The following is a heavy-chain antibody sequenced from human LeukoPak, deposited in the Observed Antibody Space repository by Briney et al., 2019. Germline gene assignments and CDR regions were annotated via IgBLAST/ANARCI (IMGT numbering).Heavy chain of an antibody. D-gene: IGHD5-18*01. Sequence: QSGGSLRLSCAASGFTVSSNYMSWVRQAPGKGLEWVSVIYSGGSTYYADSVKGRFTISRDNSKNTLYLQMNSLRAEDTAVYYCARDAMVSYYYYGTDVWGQGTTVTVSS. CDR3: ARDAMVSYYYYGTDV. CDR2: IYSGGST. V-gene: IGHV3-66*02. J-gene: IGHJ6*02. CDR1: GFTVSSNY.